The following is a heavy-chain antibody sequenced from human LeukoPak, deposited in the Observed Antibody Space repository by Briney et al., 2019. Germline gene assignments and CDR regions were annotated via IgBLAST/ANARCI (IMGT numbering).Heavy chain of an antibody. V-gene: IGHV3-7*01. Sequence: GGPLRLSCAASGVTFSSSWMSWVRQAPGKGLEWVANIKQDGSRKLYVDSVQGRFTISRDNAKNSLYLQMNSLRAEDTAVYYCARVLTGTAGYMDIWGKGTTVTVSS. CDR1: GVTFSSSW. D-gene: IGHD1-1*01. CDR2: IKQDGSRK. CDR3: ARVLTGTAGYMDI. J-gene: IGHJ6*03.